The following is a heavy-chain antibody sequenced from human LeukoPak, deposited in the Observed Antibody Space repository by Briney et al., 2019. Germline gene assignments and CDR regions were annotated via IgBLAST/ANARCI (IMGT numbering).Heavy chain of an antibody. V-gene: IGHV3-49*04. CDR1: GFTFGDYD. J-gene: IGHJ4*02. Sequence: PGGSLRLSCTASGFTFGDYDVSWVRQAPGKGLEWVGFIRSKTYGGTTDYAASVKGRFTISRDDSKSIAYLQMNSLKTEDTAVYYCTRVRVPAAPVFDYWGQGTLVTVSS. CDR2: IRSKTYGGTT. CDR3: TRVRVPAAPVFDY. D-gene: IGHD2-2*01.